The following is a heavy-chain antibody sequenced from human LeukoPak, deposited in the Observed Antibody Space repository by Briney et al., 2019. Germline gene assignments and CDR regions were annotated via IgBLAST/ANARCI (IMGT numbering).Heavy chain of an antibody. CDR2: INPSGGST. D-gene: IGHD3-16*01. CDR1: GYTFTSYY. J-gene: IGHJ4*02. V-gene: IGHV1-46*01. CDR3: ASPGEKDYYFDY. Sequence: ASVKVSCKASGYTFTSYYMHWVRQAPGQGLEWMGIINPSGGSTSYAQKFQGRVTMTRDTSTSTVYVELSSLRSEDTAVYYCASPGEKDYYFDYWGQGNLGTVSS.